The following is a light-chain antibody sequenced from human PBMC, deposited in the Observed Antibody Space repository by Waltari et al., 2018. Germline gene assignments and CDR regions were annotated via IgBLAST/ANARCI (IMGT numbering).Light chain of an antibody. V-gene: IGKV1-39*01. CDR3: QQSYSTPHT. J-gene: IGKJ4*01. CDR1: QSIDSY. Sequence: DIQMTQSPSSLSASVGDRVTIACRASQSIDSYLNWYQQKPGKAPKLLIYAASSLQSGVPSRFSGSGSGTDFTLTISCLQPEDFATYYCQQSYSTPHTFGGVTKVEIK. CDR2: AAS.